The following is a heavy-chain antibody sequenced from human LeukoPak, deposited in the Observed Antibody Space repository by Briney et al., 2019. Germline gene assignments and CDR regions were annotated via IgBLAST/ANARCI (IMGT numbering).Heavy chain of an antibody. CDR1: GFTFSSYA. V-gene: IGHV3-30*04. Sequence: PGGSLRLSCAASGFTFSSYAMHWVRQAPGKGLEWVAVISYDGSNKYYADSVKGRFTISRDNSKNTLYLQMNSLRAEDTAVYYCARDPRGLYQYYFDYWGQGTLVTVSS. J-gene: IGHJ4*02. CDR2: ISYDGSNK. D-gene: IGHD2-2*01. CDR3: ARDPRGLYQYYFDY.